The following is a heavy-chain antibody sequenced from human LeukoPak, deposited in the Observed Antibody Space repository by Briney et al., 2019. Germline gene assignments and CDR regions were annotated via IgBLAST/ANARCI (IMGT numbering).Heavy chain of an antibody. V-gene: IGHV1-18*01. J-gene: IGHJ3*02. Sequence: GASVKVSCKASGYTFTSYGISWVRQAPGQGLEWMGWISAYNGNTNYAQKLQGRVTMTTDTSTSTAYMELRSLRSDDTAVYYCARVYYDGGNDAGFDIWGQGTMVTVSS. D-gene: IGHD3-22*01. CDR1: GYTFTSYG. CDR3: ARVYYDGGNDAGFDI. CDR2: ISAYNGNT.